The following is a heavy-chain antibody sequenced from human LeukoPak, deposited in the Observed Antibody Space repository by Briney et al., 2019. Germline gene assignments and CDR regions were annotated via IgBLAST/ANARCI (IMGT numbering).Heavy chain of an antibody. V-gene: IGHV3-33*01. CDR2: IWFDGSNK. J-gene: IGHJ4*02. CDR1: GFIFSNDA. D-gene: IGHD1-1*01. Sequence: SGGSLRLSCAASGFIFSNDAMHWVHQAPGKGLEWVAFIWFDGSNKHYADSVKGRFTISRDNSEDTLYLQMNSLRAEDTAVYYCVRDPSGSGFAFDSWGQGALVTVSS. CDR3: VRDPSGSGFAFDS.